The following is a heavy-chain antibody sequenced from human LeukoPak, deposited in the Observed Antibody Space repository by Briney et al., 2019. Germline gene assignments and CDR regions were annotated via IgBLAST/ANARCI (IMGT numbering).Heavy chain of an antibody. Sequence: GGSLRLSCAASGFAFNSFAMNWVRQAPGKGLEWVSSISNSDGSSHYADFVTGRFTISRDNSKNTLHLQMNSLRAEDTAVYYCAKSLGVGGYTRYKGFDQWGQGTLVTVSS. CDR3: AKSLGVGGYTRYKGFDQ. CDR1: GFAFNSFA. V-gene: IGHV3-23*01. J-gene: IGHJ4*02. D-gene: IGHD3-16*02. CDR2: ISNSDGSS.